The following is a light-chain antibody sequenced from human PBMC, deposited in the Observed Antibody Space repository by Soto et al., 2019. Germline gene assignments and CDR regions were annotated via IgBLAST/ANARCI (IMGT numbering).Light chain of an antibody. V-gene: IGKV3-11*01. J-gene: IGKJ5*01. CDR2: DAS. CDR3: QQAHSFPIT. CDR1: QSVSSY. Sequence: EIVLTQSPATLSLSPGERATLSCRASQSVSSYLAWYQQKPGQAPRLLIYDASNRAAGIPARFSGSGSGTDFTLTISRLEPEDFATYYCQQAHSFPITFGQGTRLEIK.